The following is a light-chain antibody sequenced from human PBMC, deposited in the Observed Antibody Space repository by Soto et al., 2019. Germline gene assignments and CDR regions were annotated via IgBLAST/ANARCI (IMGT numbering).Light chain of an antibody. CDR2: GAS. Sequence: EIVMTQSPATLSVSPGERATLSCRASQSVSSNFAWYQQKPGQAPRLLIYGASTRATGIPARFSGSGSGTEFTLTISSLQSEDFAVYYCQQYKNWPALTFGGGTKVEIK. V-gene: IGKV3-15*01. J-gene: IGKJ4*02. CDR1: QSVSSN. CDR3: QQYKNWPALT.